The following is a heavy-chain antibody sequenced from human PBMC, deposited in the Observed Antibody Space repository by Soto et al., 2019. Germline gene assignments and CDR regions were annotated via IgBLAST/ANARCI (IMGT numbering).Heavy chain of an antibody. CDR3: ARDSLRGYSYGKRKNYYYYGMDV. CDR1: GVRYSSYA. D-gene: IGHD5-18*01. V-gene: IGHV1-69*13. CDR2: IIPIFGTA. J-gene: IGHJ6*02. Sequence: GVSVKVSSKDRGVRYSSYAIWCVRQATGKGLEWMGGIIPIFGTANYAQKFQGRVTITADESTSTAYMELSSLRSEDTAVYYCARDSLRGYSYGKRKNYYYYGMDVWGQGTTVTVSS.